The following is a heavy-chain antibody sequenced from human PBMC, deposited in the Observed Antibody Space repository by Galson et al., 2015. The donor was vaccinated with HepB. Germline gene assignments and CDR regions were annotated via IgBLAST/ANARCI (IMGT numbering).Heavy chain of an antibody. D-gene: IGHD2-15*01. J-gene: IGHJ6*02. CDR2: ISYDGSNK. V-gene: IGHV3-30*18. CDR3: AKGSAVYIVVVVAANYGIDA. Sequence: SLRLSCAASGFTFSSYGMHWVRQAPGKGLEWVAVISYDGSNKYYADSVKGRFTISRDNSKNTLYLQMNSLRAEDTDVYYCAKGSAVYIVVVVAANYGIDAWGQGTTVTVSS. CDR1: GFTFSSYG.